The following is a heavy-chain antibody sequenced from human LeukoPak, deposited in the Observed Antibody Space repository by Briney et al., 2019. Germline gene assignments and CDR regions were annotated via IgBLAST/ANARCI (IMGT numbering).Heavy chain of an antibody. CDR1: GGSISGYY. CDR2: IYTGEST. J-gene: IGHJ4*02. CDR3: ARYGDPNYYFDY. D-gene: IGHD2-21*02. V-gene: IGHV4-4*07. Sequence: SETLSLTCTGSGGSISGYYWSWIRQPAGKGLEWIGRIYTGESTKYNPSLESRATMSVDTSKNQFSLRLSSVTATDTATYYCARYGDPNYYFDYWGQGILVTVSS.